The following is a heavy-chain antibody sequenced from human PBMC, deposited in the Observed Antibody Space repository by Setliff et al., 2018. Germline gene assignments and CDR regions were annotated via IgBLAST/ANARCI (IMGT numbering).Heavy chain of an antibody. D-gene: IGHD3-3*02. CDR2: FHHSGST. J-gene: IGHJ6*04. CDR1: GGSISSSY. V-gene: IGHV4-59*12. CDR3: ARDGLGAFSLRSMDV. Sequence: PSETLSLTCTVSGGSISSSYWSWIRQPPGKGLEWIGYFHHSGSTHYNPSLKSRVTISVDTSKNQFSLKLNSVTAADTAVYYCARDGLGAFSLRSMDVWGKGTTVTVSS.